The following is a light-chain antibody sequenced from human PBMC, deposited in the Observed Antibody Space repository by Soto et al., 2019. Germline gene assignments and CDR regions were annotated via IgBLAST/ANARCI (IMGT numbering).Light chain of an antibody. CDR1: QSVSSNY. CDR2: DAS. J-gene: IGKJ1*01. V-gene: IGKV3D-20*02. Sequence: EIVLTQSPGTLSLSPGERATLSCRASQSVSSNYLAWYQQKPGQAPRLLIFDASQRATGITDRFRGSGSGTDFTLSISSLEPEDFAVYYCHQRTDRPPWTFGQGTKVDIK. CDR3: HQRTDRPPWT.